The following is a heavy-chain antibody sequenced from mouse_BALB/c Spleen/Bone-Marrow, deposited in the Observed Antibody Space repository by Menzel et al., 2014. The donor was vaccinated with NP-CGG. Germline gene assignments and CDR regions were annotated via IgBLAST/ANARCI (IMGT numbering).Heavy chain of an antibody. CDR1: GYTFTTYW. CDR2: IYPGNGDT. CDR3: TREPSNWGDY. D-gene: IGHD4-1*01. J-gene: IGHJ2*01. V-gene: IGHV1-87*01. Sequence: VQRVESGAELARPGASVRLSCKPSGYTFTTYWMQWVKQRPEQGLEWIGAIYPGNGDTRYTQKFKGKATLTADKSSSTAYMQLSSLASEDSAVYFCTREPSNWGDYWGQGTTLTVSS.